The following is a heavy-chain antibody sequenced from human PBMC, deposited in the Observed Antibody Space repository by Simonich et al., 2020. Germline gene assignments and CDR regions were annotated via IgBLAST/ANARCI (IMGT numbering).Heavy chain of an antibody. Sequence: EVQLLESGGGLVQPGGSLRLSCAASGFTFSSYAMSWVRQAPGKGLECVSAIGGSGGSTYYADSVKGRFTISRDNSKNTLYLQMNSLRAEDTAVYYCAKRSGVSITGTFDYWGQGTLVTVSS. V-gene: IGHV3-23*01. CDR3: AKRSGVSITGTFDY. D-gene: IGHD1-7*01. J-gene: IGHJ4*02. CDR2: IGGSGGST. CDR1: GFTFSSYA.